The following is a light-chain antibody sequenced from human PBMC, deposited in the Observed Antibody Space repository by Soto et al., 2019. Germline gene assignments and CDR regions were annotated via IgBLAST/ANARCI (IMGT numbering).Light chain of an antibody. CDR1: QSVLYSSNNKNY. Sequence: DIVVIQSTDSLAVSLGESSTITCRSGQSVLYSSNNKNYLGWYQQKPGQPPRLLIYWASTRESGVPDRFSGSGSGTDFTLTISSLQPEDIATYYCQQSYDTSPTFGQGTKVDIK. J-gene: IGKJ1*01. CDR3: QQSYDTSPT. V-gene: IGKV4-1*01. CDR2: WAS.